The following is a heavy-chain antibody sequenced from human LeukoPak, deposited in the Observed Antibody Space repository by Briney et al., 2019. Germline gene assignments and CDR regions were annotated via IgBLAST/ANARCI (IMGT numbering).Heavy chain of an antibody. J-gene: IGHJ6*03. D-gene: IGHD6-25*01. CDR3: ARLGSNYYYYMDV. CDR1: GGSFSGYY. Sequence: SETLSLTCAVYGGSFSGYYWSWIRQPPGKGLEWIGEINHSGSTSYNPSLKSRVTISVDTSKNQFSLKLSSVTAADTAVYYCARLGSNYYYYMDVWGKGTTVTVSS. CDR2: INHSGST. V-gene: IGHV4-34*01.